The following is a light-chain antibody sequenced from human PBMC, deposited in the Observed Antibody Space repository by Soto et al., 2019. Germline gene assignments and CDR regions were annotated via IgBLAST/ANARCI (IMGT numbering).Light chain of an antibody. CDR3: SSYTSASTLLYL. Sequence: QPASVSGSPGQSITISCTGTSSDVGGYNYVSWYQQHPGIAPKLLIYGVTNRPSGVSPRFSGSKSGNTASLTISGLQAEDEADYHCSSYTSASTLLYLFGTGTKLTVL. CDR2: GVT. CDR1: SSDVGGYNY. J-gene: IGLJ1*01. V-gene: IGLV2-14*01.